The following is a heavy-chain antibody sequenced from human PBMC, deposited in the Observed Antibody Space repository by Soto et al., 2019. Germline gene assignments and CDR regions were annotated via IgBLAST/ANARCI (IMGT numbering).Heavy chain of an antibody. CDR2: ISAYNGNT. V-gene: IGHV1-18*04. Sequence: QVQLVQYGAEVKKPGASVKVSCKASGYTFTSYGISWVRQAPGQGLEWMGWISAYNGNTNYAQKLQGRVTMTTDTSTSTAYMELRSLRSDDTAVYHCARFFAPQNDCGDYGPRGGWFDPWGQGTLVTVSS. D-gene: IGHD4-17*01. CDR3: ARFFAPQNDCGDYGPRGGWFDP. J-gene: IGHJ5*02. CDR1: GYTFTSYG.